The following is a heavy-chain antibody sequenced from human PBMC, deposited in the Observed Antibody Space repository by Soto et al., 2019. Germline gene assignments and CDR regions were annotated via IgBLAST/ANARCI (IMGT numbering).Heavy chain of an antibody. CDR2: IIPIFGTA. CDR3: AREGGSYSIN. J-gene: IGHJ4*02. CDR1: GGTFSSYA. D-gene: IGHD1-26*01. V-gene: IGHV1-69*13. Sequence: GASVKVSCKASGGTFSSYAISWVRQAPGQGLEWMGGIIPIFGTANYAQKFQGGVTITADESTSAAYMELSSLRSGDTAVYYWAREGGSYSINWGQGTLVTVSS.